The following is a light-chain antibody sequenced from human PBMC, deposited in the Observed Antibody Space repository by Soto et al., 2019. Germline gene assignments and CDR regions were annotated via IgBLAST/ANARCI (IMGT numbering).Light chain of an antibody. V-gene: IGLV1-47*01. J-gene: IGLJ2*01. Sequence: QPVLTQPPSASGTPGQRVTISCSGSSSNIGSNYIYWYQQLPGTAPKLLIFRNNYRPLGVPDRFSGSKSGTSASLAISGLRSEDEADYYCAVWDDKLNDVLFGGGTKLTVL. CDR1: SSNIGSNY. CDR2: RNN. CDR3: AVWDDKLNDVL.